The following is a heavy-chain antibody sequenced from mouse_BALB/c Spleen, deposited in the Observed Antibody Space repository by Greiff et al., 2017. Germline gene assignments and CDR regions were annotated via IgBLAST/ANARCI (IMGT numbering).Heavy chain of an antibody. CDR3: TRDYGSWYFDV. D-gene: IGHD1-2*01. J-gene: IGHJ1*01. Sequence: DVKLQESGTVLARPGASVKMSCKASGYSFTSYWMHWVKQRPGQGLEGMGAIYPGNSDTSYNQKFKGKAKLTAVTSASTAYMELRSMTNEDSAVFYCTRDYGSWYFDVWGAGTTVTVSS. CDR1: GYSFTSYW. V-gene: IGHV1-5*01. CDR2: IYPGNSDT.